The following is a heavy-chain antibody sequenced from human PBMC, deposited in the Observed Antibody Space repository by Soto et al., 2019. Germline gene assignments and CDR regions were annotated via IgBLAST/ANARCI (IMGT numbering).Heavy chain of an antibody. J-gene: IGHJ5*02. CDR3: ARGGITMNP. V-gene: IGHV4-34*01. D-gene: IGHD3-22*01. CDR2: IYHSGST. Sequence: PSETLSLTCAVYGGSVRGYYWSWIRQPPGKGLEWIGYIYHSGSTYYNPSLKSRVTISVDRSKNQFSLKLSSVTAADTAVYYCARGGITMNPWGQGTLVTVSS. CDR1: GGSVRGYY.